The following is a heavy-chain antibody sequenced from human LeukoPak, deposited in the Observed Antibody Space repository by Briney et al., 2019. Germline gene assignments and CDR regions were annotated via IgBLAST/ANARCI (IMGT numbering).Heavy chain of an antibody. J-gene: IGHJ5*02. CDR1: GYTSTNYG. Sequence: PKASVKLSCKASGYTSTNYGISWVRQAPGQGLEWMGSISINRGNTNYAQKFQGRVSMTTDTSTSTAYMELRGLRSDDTAMYYCARDVGITVADSFDPWGQGTLVTVSS. CDR2: ISINRGNT. CDR3: ARDVGITVADSFDP. D-gene: IGHD6-19*01. V-gene: IGHV1-18*01.